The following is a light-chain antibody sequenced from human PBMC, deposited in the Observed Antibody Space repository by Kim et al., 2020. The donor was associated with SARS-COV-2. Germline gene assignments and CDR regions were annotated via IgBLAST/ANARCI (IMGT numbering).Light chain of an antibody. CDR2: DVN. CDR3: SPNATSRSFV. CDR1: YNY. Sequence: YNYFSWYQQFPGRAPKLMIYDVNKWPSGISNPFSGSKSGNTASLTNSGLQAEGGAYYYCSPNATSRSFVFGTGTKVTVL. J-gene: IGLJ1*01. V-gene: IGLV2-14*03.